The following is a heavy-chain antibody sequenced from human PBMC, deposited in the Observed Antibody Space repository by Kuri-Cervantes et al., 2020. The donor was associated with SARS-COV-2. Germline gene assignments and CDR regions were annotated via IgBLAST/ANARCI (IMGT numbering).Heavy chain of an antibody. V-gene: IGHV3-33*01. CDR2: IWYDGSNK. J-gene: IGHJ4*02. D-gene: IGHD2-2*01. CDR1: GSTFSSYG. CDR3: ARDLVPAAMLDY. Sequence: GESLKTSCAASGSTFSSYGMHWVRQAPGKGLEWVAVIWYDGSNKYYADSVKGRFTISRDNSKNTLYLQMNSLRAEDTAVYYCARDLVPAAMLDYWGQGTLVTVSS.